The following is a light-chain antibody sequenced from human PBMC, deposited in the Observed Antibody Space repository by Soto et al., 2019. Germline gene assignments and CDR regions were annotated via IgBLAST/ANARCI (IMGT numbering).Light chain of an antibody. CDR3: ISYAGSSNV. CDR1: SSDVGGYNY. Sequence: QSVLTQPPSASGSPGQSVAISCTGTSSDVGGYNYVSWYQQQPGKAPKLMIYEVNKRPSGVPDRFSGSKSGNTASLTVSGLQAEDEADYYCISYAGSSNVFGTGTKVTVL. CDR2: EVN. V-gene: IGLV2-8*01. J-gene: IGLJ1*01.